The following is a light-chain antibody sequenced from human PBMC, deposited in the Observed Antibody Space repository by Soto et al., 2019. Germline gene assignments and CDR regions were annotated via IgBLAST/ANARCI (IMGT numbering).Light chain of an antibody. J-gene: IGKJ1*01. CDR1: QGISSY. CDR3: QQLNSYPQT. V-gene: IGKV1-9*01. Sequence: DIQLTQSPSFLSASVGDSVTITCRASQGISSYLAWYQQRPGKAPKLLIYAASTLQSGVPSRFSGSGSGTEFTLSINSLQPEDFATYYCQQLNSYPQTFGQGTKVDIK. CDR2: AAS.